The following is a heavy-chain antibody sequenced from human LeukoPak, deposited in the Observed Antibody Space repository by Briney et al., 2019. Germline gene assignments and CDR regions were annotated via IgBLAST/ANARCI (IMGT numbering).Heavy chain of an antibody. CDR2: ISGSGGNI. J-gene: IGHJ6*02. CDR1: GFTFSSYA. D-gene: IGHD6-25*01. V-gene: IGHV3-23*01. CDR3: AKGIAAVTEGGSRDYYYAMDV. Sequence: PGGSLRLSCAASGFTFSSYAMTWVCQAPGKGLEWVSTISGSGGNIYYADSVKGRFTISRDNSKNTLNLQMNSLRAEDTAVYYCAKGIAAVTEGGSRDYYYAMDVWGQAITVTVSS.